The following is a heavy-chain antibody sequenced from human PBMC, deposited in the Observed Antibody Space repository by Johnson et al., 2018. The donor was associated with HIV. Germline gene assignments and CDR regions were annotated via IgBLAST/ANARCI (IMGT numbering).Heavy chain of an antibody. CDR3: AKDGGSPDDAFDI. CDR1: GFSFSSYG. Sequence: QVQLVESGGGVVQPGGSLRLSCAASGFSFSSYGIHWVRQAPGKGLEWVAFTQYDGSNKYYADSMKGRFTISRDNSKNTLYLQMNSLRAEDTAVYYCAKDGGSPDDAFDIWGQGTMVTVSS. J-gene: IGHJ3*02. CDR2: TQYDGSNK. V-gene: IGHV3-30*02. D-gene: IGHD1-14*01.